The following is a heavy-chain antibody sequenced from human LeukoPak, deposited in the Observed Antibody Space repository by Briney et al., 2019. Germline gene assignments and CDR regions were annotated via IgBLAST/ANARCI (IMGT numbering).Heavy chain of an antibody. CDR3: ARGANSSQPPPQHYFDY. CDR2: INHSGST. Sequence: NSSETLSLTCAVYGGSFSGYYWSWIRQPPGKGLEGIGEINHSGSTNYNPSLKSRVTISVDTSKNQFSLKLSSVTAADTAVYHCARGANSSQPPPQHYFDYWGQGTLVTVSS. J-gene: IGHJ4*02. CDR1: GGSFSGYY. V-gene: IGHV4-34*01. D-gene: IGHD6-13*01.